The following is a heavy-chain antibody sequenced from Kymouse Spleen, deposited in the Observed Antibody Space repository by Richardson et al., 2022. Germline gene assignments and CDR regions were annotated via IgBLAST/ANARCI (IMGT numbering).Heavy chain of an antibody. J-gene: IGHJ5*02. Sequence: EVQLVESGGGLVKPGGSLRLSCAASGFTFSNAWMSWVRQAPGKGLEWVGRIKSKTDGGTTDYAAPVKGRFTISRDDSKNTLYLQMNSLKTEDTAVYYCTMYYDFWSGYPNWFDPWGQGTLVTVSS. D-gene: IGHD3-3*01. CDR3: TMYYDFWSGYPNWFDP. CDR2: IKSKTDGGTT. V-gene: IGHV3-15*01. CDR1: GFTFSNAW.